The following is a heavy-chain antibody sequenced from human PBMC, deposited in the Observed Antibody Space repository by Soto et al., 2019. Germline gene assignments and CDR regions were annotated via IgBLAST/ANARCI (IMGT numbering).Heavy chain of an antibody. J-gene: IGHJ3*02. CDR1: GFTFSNSW. CDR2: INSDGSTT. Sequence: EVQLVESGGGLVQPGGSLRLSCTASGFTFSNSWMHWVRQAPGKGLVWVSRINSDGSTTTYADSVKGRFTISRDNAKNTLYLQMNSLRTEDTAVYYCTRSYVIAPSAFEIWGQGTLVTVSS. D-gene: IGHD6-13*01. CDR3: TRSYVIAPSAFEI. V-gene: IGHV3-74*01.